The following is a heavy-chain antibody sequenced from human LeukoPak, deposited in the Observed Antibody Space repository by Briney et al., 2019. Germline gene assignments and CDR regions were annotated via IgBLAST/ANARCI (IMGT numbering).Heavy chain of an antibody. CDR1: GYTFTAYY. Sequence: ASVKVSCKASGYTFTAYYMHWMRQARGQGPEWMGWINPNSGGTNFAQKFQGRVTMTSDTSISTAYMELSSLRSDDTAIYYCARAKVLVPDHSGQGTLVTVSS. V-gene: IGHV1-2*02. J-gene: IGHJ4*02. CDR3: ARAKVLVPDH. CDR2: INPNSGGT.